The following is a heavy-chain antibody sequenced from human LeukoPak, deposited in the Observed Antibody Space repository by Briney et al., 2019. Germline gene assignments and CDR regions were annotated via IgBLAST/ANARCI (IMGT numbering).Heavy chain of an antibody. D-gene: IGHD6-13*01. Sequence: ASVKVCCKASGYTFTSYGISWVRQAPGQGLEWMGWISAYNGNTNYAQKLQGRVTMTTDTSTSTAYMELRSLRSDDTAVYYCARDGYSSSWYSNNWFDPWGQGTLVTV. CDR2: ISAYNGNT. V-gene: IGHV1-18*01. CDR1: GYTFTSYG. CDR3: ARDGYSSSWYSNNWFDP. J-gene: IGHJ5*02.